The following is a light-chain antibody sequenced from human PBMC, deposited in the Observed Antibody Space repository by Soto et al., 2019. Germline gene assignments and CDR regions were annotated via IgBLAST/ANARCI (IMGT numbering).Light chain of an antibody. V-gene: IGKV1-5*01. J-gene: IGKJ1*01. CDR3: QQYNSYRT. CDR1: QSISSW. Sequence: DIQMTQSPSTLSASVGDRVTITCRASQSISSWLAWYQQKPGKAPKLLIYDASSVESGVPSRFSGSGTGTEFTLTISSLQPDDFATYYCQQYNSYRTFGQGTKV. CDR2: DAS.